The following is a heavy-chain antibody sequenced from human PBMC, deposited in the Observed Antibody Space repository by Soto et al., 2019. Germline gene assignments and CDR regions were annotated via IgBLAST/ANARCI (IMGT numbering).Heavy chain of an antibody. D-gene: IGHD3-3*01. V-gene: IGHV4-34*01. Sequence: SETLSLTCAVYGGSFSGYYWSWIRQPPGKGLEWIGEINHSGSTNYNPSLKSRVTISVDTSKNQFSLKLSSVTAADTAVYYCASDYDFWSGYYVWGQGTLVTVSS. CDR2: INHSGST. J-gene: IGHJ4*02. CDR1: GGSFSGYY. CDR3: ASDYDFWSGYYV.